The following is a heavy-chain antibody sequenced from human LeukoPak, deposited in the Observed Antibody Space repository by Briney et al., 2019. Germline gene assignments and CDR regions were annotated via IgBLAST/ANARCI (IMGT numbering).Heavy chain of an antibody. CDR2: IYYSGST. J-gene: IGHJ4*02. CDR3: ARDSPYGDYVSY. D-gene: IGHD4-17*01. CDR1: GGSISSYY. Sequence: SETLSLTCTVSGGSISSYYWSWIRQPPGKGLEWIGYIYYSGSTNYNPSLKSQVTISVDTSKNQFSLKLSSVTAADTAVYYCARDSPYGDYVSYWGQGTLVTVSS. V-gene: IGHV4-59*01.